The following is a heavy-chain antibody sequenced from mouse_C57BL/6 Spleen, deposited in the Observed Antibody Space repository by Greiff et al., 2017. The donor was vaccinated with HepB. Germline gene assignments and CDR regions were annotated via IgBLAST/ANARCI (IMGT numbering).Heavy chain of an antibody. V-gene: IGHV1-82*01. CDR2: IYPGDGDT. J-gene: IGHJ4*01. CDR1: GYAFSSSW. D-gene: IGHD1-1*01. Sequence: VQLQQSGPELVKPGASVKISCKASGYAFSSSWMNWVKQRPGKGLEWIGRIYPGDGDTNYNGKFKGKATLTADKSSSTAYMQLSSLTSEDSAVYFCARSLHYYGSSYDYAMDYWGQGTSVTVSS. CDR3: ARSLHYYGSSYDYAMDY.